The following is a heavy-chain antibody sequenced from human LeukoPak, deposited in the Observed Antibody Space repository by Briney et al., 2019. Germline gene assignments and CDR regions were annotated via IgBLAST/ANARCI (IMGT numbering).Heavy chain of an antibody. CDR3: ARALPIAVAAYYFDY. D-gene: IGHD6-19*01. V-gene: IGHV4-4*07. CDR1: GGSISSYY. J-gene: IGHJ4*02. CDR2: IYTSGST. Sequence: SETLSLTCTVSGGSISSYYWSWIRQPAGKGLEWIGRIYTSGSTNYNPSLKSRVTMSADTSKNQFSLKLSSVTAADTAVYYCARALPIAVAAYYFDYWGQGTLVTVSS.